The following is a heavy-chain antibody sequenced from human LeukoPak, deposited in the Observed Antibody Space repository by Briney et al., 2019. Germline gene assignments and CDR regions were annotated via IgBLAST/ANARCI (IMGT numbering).Heavy chain of an antibody. CDR1: GGSISSSSYY. J-gene: IGHJ3*02. V-gene: IGHV4-39*01. CDR3: ARHSITMVRGVKPAPAFDI. Sequence: SETLSLTCTVSGGSISSSSYYWGWIRQPPGKGLERIGSIYYSGSTYYNPSLKSRVTISVDTSKNQFSLKLSSVTAADTAVYYCARHSITMVRGVKPAPAFDIWGQGTMVTVSS. CDR2: IYYSGST. D-gene: IGHD3-10*01.